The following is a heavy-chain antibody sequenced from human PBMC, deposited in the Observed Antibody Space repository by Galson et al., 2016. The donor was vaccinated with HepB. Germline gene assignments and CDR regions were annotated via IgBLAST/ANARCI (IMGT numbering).Heavy chain of an antibody. Sequence: SLRLSCAASGFTFDDYAMHWVRQTPGKGLEWVSGIGWNSANIDYADSVKGRFTISRDNPKNSLYRQMDSLRPEDTALYYCAKARSTNAYKVFDYWGQGILVAVSS. D-gene: IGHD5-24*01. J-gene: IGHJ4*02. CDR1: GFTFDDYA. CDR3: AKARSTNAYKVFDY. CDR2: IGWNSANI. V-gene: IGHV3-9*01.